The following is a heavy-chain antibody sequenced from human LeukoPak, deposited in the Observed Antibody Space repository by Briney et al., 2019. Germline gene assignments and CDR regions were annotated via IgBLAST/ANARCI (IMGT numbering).Heavy chain of an antibody. CDR1: GYIFTNYY. D-gene: IGHD3-10*01. Sequence: ASVKVPCKASGYIFTNYYMHWVRQAPGQGLEWMGIINPSGGSTTYAQKFQGRVTMTRDTSTSTVYMELSSLRSEDTAVYYCARDHGSAYYRAPRHWGQGTLVTVSS. CDR3: ARDHGSAYYRAPRH. J-gene: IGHJ4*02. V-gene: IGHV1-46*01. CDR2: INPSGGST.